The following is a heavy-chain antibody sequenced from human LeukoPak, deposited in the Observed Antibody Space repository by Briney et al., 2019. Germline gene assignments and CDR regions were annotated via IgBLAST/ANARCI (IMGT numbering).Heavy chain of an antibody. CDR2: ISSSSSYI. Sequence: PGGSLRLSCAASGFTFSSYEMNWVRQAPGKGLEWVSYISSSSSYIYYADSVKGRFTISRDNAKNSLYLQMNSLRAEDTAVYYCARGRHYYDSSGYLDYFDYRGQGTLVTVSS. D-gene: IGHD3-22*01. CDR1: GFTFSSYE. CDR3: ARGRHYYDSSGYLDYFDY. V-gene: IGHV3-21*05. J-gene: IGHJ4*02.